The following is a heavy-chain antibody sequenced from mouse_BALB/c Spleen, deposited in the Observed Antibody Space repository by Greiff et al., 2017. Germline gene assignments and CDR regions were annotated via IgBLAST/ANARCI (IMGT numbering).Heavy chain of an antibody. V-gene: IGHV3-6*02. Sequence: EVQLQQSGPGLVKPSQSLSLTCSVTGYSITSGYYWNWIRQFPGNKLEWMGYISYDGSNNYNPSLKNRISITRDTSKNQFFLKLNSVTTEDTATYYCAREVYGSSFDYWGQGTTLTVSS. CDR3: AREVYGSSFDY. CDR1: GYSITSGYY. CDR2: ISYDGSN. D-gene: IGHD1-1*01. J-gene: IGHJ2*01.